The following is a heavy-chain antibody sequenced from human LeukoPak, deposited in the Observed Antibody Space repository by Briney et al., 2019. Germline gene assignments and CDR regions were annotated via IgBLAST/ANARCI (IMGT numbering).Heavy chain of an antibody. V-gene: IGHV4-4*02. D-gene: IGHD3-3*02. CDR1: GGCISSSNW. J-gene: IGHJ5*02. Sequence: SETLSLTCAVSGGCISSSNWWSWVRQPPGKGLEWTGEIYHSGSTNYNPSLKSRVTMSVDTSKNQFSLKLSSVTAADTAVYYCASLAPMRWFDPWGQGTLVTVSS. CDR2: IYHSGST. CDR3: ASLAPMRWFDP.